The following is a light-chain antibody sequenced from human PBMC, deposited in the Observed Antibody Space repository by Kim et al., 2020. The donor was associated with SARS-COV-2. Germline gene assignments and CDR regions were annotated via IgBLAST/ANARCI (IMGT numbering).Light chain of an antibody. J-gene: IGKJ1*01. V-gene: IGKV3-11*01. CDR3: QQRRTWPPT. CDR1: QGVSSH. Sequence: EIVLTQSPATLSLSPGERATLSCRASQGVSSHLAWYQQKPGQAPRLLIYDASNRATGIPARFSGSGSGTEFTLTISSLQPEDFAVYYCQQRRTWPPTFGQGTKVDIK. CDR2: DAS.